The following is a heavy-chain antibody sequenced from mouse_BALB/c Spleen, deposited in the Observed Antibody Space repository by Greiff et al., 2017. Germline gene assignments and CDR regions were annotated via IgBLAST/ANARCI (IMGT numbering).Heavy chain of an antibody. CDR2: ISSGGSYT. Sequence: EVMLVESGGGLVKPGGSLKLSCAASGFTFSSYAMSWVRQSPEKRLEWVAEISSGGSYTYYPDTVTGRFTISRDNAKNTLYLEMSSLRSEDTAMYYCARARYDYDWYFDVWGAGTTVTVSS. J-gene: IGHJ1*01. CDR1: GFTFSSYA. V-gene: IGHV5-9-4*01. D-gene: IGHD2-4*01. CDR3: ARARYDYDWYFDV.